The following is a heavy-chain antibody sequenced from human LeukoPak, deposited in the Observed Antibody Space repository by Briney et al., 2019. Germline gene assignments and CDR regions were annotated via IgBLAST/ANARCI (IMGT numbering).Heavy chain of an antibody. Sequence: GGSLRLSCAASGFTFSSYGMHWVRQAPGKGLEWVAVISYDGSNKYYADSVKGRFTISRDNSKNTLYLQMNSLRAEDTAVYYCISGYDSSGYYPANTQVDYWGQGTLVTVSS. V-gene: IGHV3-30*03. CDR2: ISYDGSNK. D-gene: IGHD3-22*01. CDR1: GFTFSSYG. CDR3: ISGYDSSGYYPANTQVDY. J-gene: IGHJ4*02.